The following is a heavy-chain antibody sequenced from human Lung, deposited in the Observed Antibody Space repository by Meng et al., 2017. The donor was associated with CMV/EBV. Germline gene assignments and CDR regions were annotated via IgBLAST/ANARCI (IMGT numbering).Heavy chain of an antibody. Sequence: SETLSLXXAVYGGSFSDYYWSWIRQPPGKGLEWIGEINHSGSTSYNPSLRSRVTVSVDTSKSQFSLQLSSVTAADTAVYYCARDWQGGAEPYGMDVWGQGXTVTVSS. CDR1: GGSFSDYY. CDR2: INHSGST. D-gene: IGHD1-14*01. J-gene: IGHJ6*02. CDR3: ARDWQGGAEPYGMDV. V-gene: IGHV4-34*01.